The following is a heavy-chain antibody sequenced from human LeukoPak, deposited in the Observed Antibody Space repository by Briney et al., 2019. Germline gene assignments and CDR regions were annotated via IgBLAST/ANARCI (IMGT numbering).Heavy chain of an antibody. CDR1: GFTFSNHG. Sequence: QAGGSLRLSCAASGFTFSNHGMNWVRQAPGKGLEWVSYISSSSSTIYYADSVKGRFTISRDNAKNSLYLQMNSLRAGDTAVYYCARTIEMATISYFDYWGQGTLVTVSS. J-gene: IGHJ4*02. CDR3: ARTIEMATISYFDY. D-gene: IGHD5-24*01. CDR2: ISSSSSTI. V-gene: IGHV3-48*04.